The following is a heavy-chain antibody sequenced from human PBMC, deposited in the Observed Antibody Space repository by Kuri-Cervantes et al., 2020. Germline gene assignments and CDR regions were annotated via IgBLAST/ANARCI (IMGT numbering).Heavy chain of an antibody. D-gene: IGHD3-22*01. CDR3: ARGGGYYYDSSGTGGMDV. J-gene: IGHJ6*02. CDR2: ISAYNGNT. CDR1: GYTLTELS. Sequence: ASVKVSCKVSGYTLTELSMHWVRQAPGKGLEWMGWISAYNGNTNYAQKLQGRVAMTTDTSTSTAYMELSSLRSEDTAVYYCARGGGYYYDSSGTGGMDVWGQGTTVTVSS. V-gene: IGHV1-18*01.